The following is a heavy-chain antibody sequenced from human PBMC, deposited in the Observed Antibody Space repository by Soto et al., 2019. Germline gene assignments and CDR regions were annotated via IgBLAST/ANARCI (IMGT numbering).Heavy chain of an antibody. J-gene: IGHJ4*02. Sequence: QVQLVQSGAEVKKPGSSVKVSCKASGGTFSKYPFSWVRQAPGQGLEWMGGIIPIVGITNYAQKFQGRVTITADESTTTVYMDLSSLTSEDTAVYYCARVLEFRDGYISHFDFWGPGTLITVSS. D-gene: IGHD1-1*01. CDR1: GGTFSKYP. V-gene: IGHV1-69*01. CDR2: IIPIVGIT. CDR3: ARVLEFRDGYISHFDF.